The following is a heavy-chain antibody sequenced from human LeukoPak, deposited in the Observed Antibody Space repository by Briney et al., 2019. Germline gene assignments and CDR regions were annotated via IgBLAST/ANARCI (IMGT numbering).Heavy chain of an antibody. Sequence: SETLSLTCTVSGGTISSYYWSWIRQPPGKGLEWIGYIYYSGSTNYNPSLKSRVTISVDTSKNQFSLKPSLLTAADTAVYYWASENFWSGYLDYWGQGTLVTVSS. CDR3: ASENFWSGYLDY. V-gene: IGHV4-59*01. D-gene: IGHD3-3*01. J-gene: IGHJ4*02. CDR1: GGTISSYY. CDR2: IYYSGST.